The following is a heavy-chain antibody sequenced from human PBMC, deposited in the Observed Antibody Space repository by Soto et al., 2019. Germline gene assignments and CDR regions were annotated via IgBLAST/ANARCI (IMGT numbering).Heavy chain of an antibody. D-gene: IGHD3-3*01. CDR1: GGTFSSYA. CDR3: AHRSTIFGVVINHCYYGMDV. CDR2: IIPIFGTA. Sequence: SVKVSCKASGGTFSSYAISWVRQAPGQGLEWMGGIIPIFGTANYAQKFQGRVTITADESTSTAYMELSSLRSEDTAVYYCAHRSTIFGVVINHCYYGMDVWGQGTTVTVSS. V-gene: IGHV1-69*13. J-gene: IGHJ6*02.